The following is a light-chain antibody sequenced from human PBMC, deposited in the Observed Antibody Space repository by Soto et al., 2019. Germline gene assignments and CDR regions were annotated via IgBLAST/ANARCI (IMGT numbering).Light chain of an antibody. CDR1: QSVSDSY. Sequence: EIVLTQSPGTLSLSPGERATLSCRASQSVSDSYLAWYQQKPGQAPRLLIYASSRATGIPDRFSGSGSGTAFTLTISSLEPEDFAVYYCQHYGTSALFGPGTKVDIK. J-gene: IGKJ3*01. CDR3: QHYGTSAL. V-gene: IGKV3-20*01. CDR2: AS.